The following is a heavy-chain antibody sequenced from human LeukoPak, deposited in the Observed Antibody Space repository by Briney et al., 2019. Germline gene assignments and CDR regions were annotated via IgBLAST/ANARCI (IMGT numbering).Heavy chain of an antibody. J-gene: IGHJ6*03. CDR1: GFTFSDYY. CDR3: ARGRYDILTGRRDYYYYMDV. D-gene: IGHD3-9*01. V-gene: IGHV3-11*01. Sequence: GGSLRLSCAASGFTFSDYYMSWIRQAPGKGLEWVSYISSSGSTIYYADSVKGRFTISRDNAKNSLYLQMNSLRAEDTAVYYCARGRYDILTGRRDYYYYMDVWGKGTTVTVSS. CDR2: ISSSGSTI.